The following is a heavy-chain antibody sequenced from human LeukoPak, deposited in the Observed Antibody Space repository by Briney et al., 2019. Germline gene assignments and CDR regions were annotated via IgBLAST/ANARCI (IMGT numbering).Heavy chain of an antibody. CDR3: ARQGALVKGIDY. J-gene: IGHJ4*02. V-gene: IGHV1-2*02. D-gene: IGHD6-13*01. CDR1: GYTFTGCY. CDR2: INPNSGVT. Sequence: ASVKVSCKASGYTFTGCYMHWVRQAPGQGLEWMGWINPNSGVTNYAQKFQGRVTMTRDTSISTVYMELSRLRSDDTAVYYCARQGALVKGIDYWGQGTLVTVSS.